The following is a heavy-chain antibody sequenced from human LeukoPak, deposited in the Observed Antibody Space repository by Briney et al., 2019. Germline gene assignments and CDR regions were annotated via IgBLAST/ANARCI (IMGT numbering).Heavy chain of an antibody. CDR1: GDIFSSNSAA. V-gene: IGHV6-1*01. CDR3: AREGIAAAGSFDY. D-gene: IGHD6-13*01. Sequence: SQTLSLTCAVSGDIFSSNSAAWNWIRQSPSRGLEWLERTYYRSKLYNDYAVSVKSRITINPHTSKNQFSLQLNSVTPEDTAVYYCAREGIAAAGSFDYWGQGTLVTVSS. J-gene: IGHJ4*02. CDR2: TYYRSKLYN.